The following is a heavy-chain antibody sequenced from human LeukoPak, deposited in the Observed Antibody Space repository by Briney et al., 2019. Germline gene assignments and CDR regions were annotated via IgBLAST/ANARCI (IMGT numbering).Heavy chain of an antibody. CDR2: IYYSGST. J-gene: IGHJ6*03. V-gene: IGHV4-39*07. CDR3: ARDVPTVTTYARYYYYYYMDV. CDR1: GGSISSSSYY. D-gene: IGHD4-11*01. Sequence: SETLSLTCTVSGGSISSSSYYWGWIRQPPGKGLEWIGSIYYSGSTYYNPSLKSRVTISVDTSKNQFSLKLSSVTAADTAVYYCARDVPTVTTYARYYYYYYMDVWGKGTTVTVSS.